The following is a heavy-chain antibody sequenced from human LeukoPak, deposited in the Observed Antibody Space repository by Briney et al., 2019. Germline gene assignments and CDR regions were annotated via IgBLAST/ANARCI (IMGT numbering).Heavy chain of an antibody. CDR3: ARGYSATIDY. Sequence: GGSLRLSCAASGFTFSSYWVHWVRQAPGKELVWVSRINSDGSTTNYADSVKGRFTISRDNAKNTLYLQMNSLRVEDTAVYYYARGYSATIDYWGQGSLVTVSS. CDR2: INSDGSTT. J-gene: IGHJ4*02. D-gene: IGHD5-24*01. CDR1: GFTFSSYW. V-gene: IGHV3-74*01.